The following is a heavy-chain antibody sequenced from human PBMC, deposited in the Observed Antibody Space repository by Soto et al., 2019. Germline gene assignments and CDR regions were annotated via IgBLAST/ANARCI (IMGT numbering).Heavy chain of an antibody. V-gene: IGHV3-48*02. CDR3: ARDGVVPAAIGYGGYDYDAFDI. CDR2: ISSSSSSI. D-gene: IGHD2-2*02. CDR1: GFTFSSYS. Sequence: GGSLRLSCAASGFTFSSYSMNWVRQAPGKGLEWVSYISSSSSSIYYADSVKGRFTISRDNAKNSLYLQMNSLRDEDTAVYYWARDGVVPAAIGYGGYDYDAFDIWGQGTMVTVSS. J-gene: IGHJ3*02.